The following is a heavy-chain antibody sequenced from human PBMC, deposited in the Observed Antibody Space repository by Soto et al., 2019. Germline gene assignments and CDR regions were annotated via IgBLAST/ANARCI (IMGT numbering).Heavy chain of an antibody. J-gene: IGHJ4*02. D-gene: IGHD2-15*01. CDR2: ISYDATNK. CDR3: ARTGPGVRCGGICYPDC. Sequence: QVHLVESGGDVVQPGQSLRLSCAASGFTFSTYAMHWLRQAPGKGLEWVAIISYDATNKFYADSVKGRFTISRDNSKNXXYLQNNRLSPEDTPVYYCARTGPGVRCGGICYPDCWGQGTLVTVSS. V-gene: IGHV3-30*03. CDR1: GFTFSTYA.